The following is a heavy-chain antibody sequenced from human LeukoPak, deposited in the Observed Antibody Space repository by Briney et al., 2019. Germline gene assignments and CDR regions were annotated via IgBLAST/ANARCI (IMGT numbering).Heavy chain of an antibody. Sequence: SETLSLTCTVPGGSISSSSYYWGWIRQPPGKGLEWIGYIYDSGTTNYNPSLKSRVTISVDTSKSQFSLKLSSVTAADTAVYYCARDEGYYYGYWYFDLWGRGTLVTVSS. CDR3: ARDEGYYYGYWYFDL. CDR1: GGSISSSSYY. D-gene: IGHD5-18*01. J-gene: IGHJ2*01. CDR2: IYDSGTT. V-gene: IGHV4-61*01.